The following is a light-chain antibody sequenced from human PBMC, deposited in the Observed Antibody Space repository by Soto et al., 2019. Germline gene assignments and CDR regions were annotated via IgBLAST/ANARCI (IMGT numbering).Light chain of an antibody. Sequence: DIQMTQSPSSLSASVGDRVTITCRASQSISSYLNWYQQKPGKAPKLLLYAAYSLQSGVPSRFSGSRSGTDFTLTIISLQPEDFATYYCQQSYSTPFVTFGQGTRLAIK. CDR2: AAY. CDR1: QSISSY. CDR3: QQSYSTPFVT. V-gene: IGKV1-39*01. J-gene: IGKJ5*01.